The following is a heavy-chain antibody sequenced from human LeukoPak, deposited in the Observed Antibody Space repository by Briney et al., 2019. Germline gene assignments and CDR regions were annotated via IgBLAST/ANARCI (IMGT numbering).Heavy chain of an antibody. CDR2: IYHRGTT. Sequence: SETLSLTCTVSGYFISSDYYWGWIRQPPGKGLEWIGNIYHRGTTYYNPSLKSRVTISVDTSKNQFSLKLSSVTAADTAVYYCARLGAPSINYYDDRGYFDLWGRGTLVTVSS. CDR1: GYFISSDYY. V-gene: IGHV4-38-2*02. CDR3: ARLGAPSINYYDDRGYFDL. J-gene: IGHJ2*01. D-gene: IGHD3-22*01.